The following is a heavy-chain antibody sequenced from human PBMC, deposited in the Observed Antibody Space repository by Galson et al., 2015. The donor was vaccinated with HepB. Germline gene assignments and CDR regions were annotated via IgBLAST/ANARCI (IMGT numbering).Heavy chain of an antibody. Sequence: SLRLSCAASGFTFSRYTMNWVRQAPGKGLEWVSSISTSTTYIYYGDSLKGRFTISRDNARNSLYLQMNSLRAEDTAVYYCVRGGAVYSGSGTHFLPLDSWGQGTLVTVSS. J-gene: IGHJ4*02. CDR3: VRGGAVYSGSGTHFLPLDS. D-gene: IGHD3-10*01. V-gene: IGHV3-21*01. CDR1: GFTFSRYT. CDR2: ISTSTTYI.